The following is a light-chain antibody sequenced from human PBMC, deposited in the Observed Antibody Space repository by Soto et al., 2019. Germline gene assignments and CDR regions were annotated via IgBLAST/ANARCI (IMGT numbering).Light chain of an antibody. CDR2: ATS. CDR1: QSVSSY. Sequence: EIVYIDCRATLYLSPGERATLSCRASQSVSSYLACYQQRPGQAPRLLIYATSNRATGIPARFSGSGSGTDFTLTISSLEPEDFTVYYCQQRYNWPVTFGQGTPLE. CDR3: QQRYNWPVT. V-gene: IGKV3-11*01. J-gene: IGKJ5*01.